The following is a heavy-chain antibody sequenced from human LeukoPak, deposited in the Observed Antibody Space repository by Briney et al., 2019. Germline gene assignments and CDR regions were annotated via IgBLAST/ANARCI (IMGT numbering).Heavy chain of an antibody. J-gene: IGHJ4*02. CDR2: MHSSGNT. CDR3: AREGGYSGYDLVYFDY. Sequence: SETLSLTCTVSGGSISSFYWGWIRQPPGKGLEWIGHMHSSGNTNYNPSLKSRITISVDTSKNQFSLKLSSVTAAGTAVYYCAREGGYSGYDLVYFDYWGQGTLVTVSS. CDR1: GGSISSFY. D-gene: IGHD5-12*01. V-gene: IGHV4-59*01.